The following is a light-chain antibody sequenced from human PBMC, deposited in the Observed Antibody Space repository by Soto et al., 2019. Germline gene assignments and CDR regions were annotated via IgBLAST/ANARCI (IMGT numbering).Light chain of an antibody. J-gene: IGKJ4*01. CDR2: DAS. CDR1: QSISRY. V-gene: IGKV3-11*01. Sequence: EIVLTQSPATLSLSLGERATLSCRASQSISRYLAWYQQNPGQAPRLLIYDASNRATGIPARFGGSGSGTDFTLTISSLEPGDFAVYYCQQRSNWPLTFGGGTKVDIK. CDR3: QQRSNWPLT.